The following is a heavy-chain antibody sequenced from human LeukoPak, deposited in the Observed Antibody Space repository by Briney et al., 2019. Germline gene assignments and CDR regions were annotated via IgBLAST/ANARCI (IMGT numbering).Heavy chain of an antibody. CDR1: GFSFSTYT. CDR3: ARAAVSDAFDL. V-gene: IGHV3-48*04. CDR2: ISSSGGTI. J-gene: IGHJ3*01. Sequence: GSLRLSCAASGFSFSTYTMNWIRQAPGKGLEWVSYISSSGGTIYYADSVKGRFTISRDNAKNSLYLQMNSLRAEDTALYYCARAAVSDAFDLWGQGTMVTVSS.